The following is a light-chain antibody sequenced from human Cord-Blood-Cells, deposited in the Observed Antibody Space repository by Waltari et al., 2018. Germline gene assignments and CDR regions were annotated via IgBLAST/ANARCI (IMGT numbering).Light chain of an antibody. CDR2: EGS. CDR1: SSDVGGYNY. Sequence: QSALTQPPSASGSPGQSVTISCTGTSSDVGGYNYVSWYQQHPGQAPKLMSYEGSKRPSGVPERFSGSKSGNTASLTVSGLRAEDEADYYCSSYAGSNNYVFGTGTKVTVL. V-gene: IGLV2-8*01. CDR3: SSYAGSNNYV. J-gene: IGLJ1*01.